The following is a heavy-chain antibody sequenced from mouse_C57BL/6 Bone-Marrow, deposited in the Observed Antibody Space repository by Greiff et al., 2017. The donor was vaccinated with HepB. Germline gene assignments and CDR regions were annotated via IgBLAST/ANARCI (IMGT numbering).Heavy chain of an antibody. V-gene: IGHV1-74*01. CDR1: GYTFTSYW. CDR3: ATDYDGPHYYAMDY. D-gene: IGHD2-4*01. Sequence: QVQLQQPGAELVKPGASVKVSCKASGYTFTSYWMHWVKQRPGQGLEWIGRIHPSDSDTNYNQKFKGKATLTVDKSSSTAYMQLSSLTSEDSAVYYCATDYDGPHYYAMDYWGQGTSVTVSS. CDR2: IHPSDSDT. J-gene: IGHJ4*01.